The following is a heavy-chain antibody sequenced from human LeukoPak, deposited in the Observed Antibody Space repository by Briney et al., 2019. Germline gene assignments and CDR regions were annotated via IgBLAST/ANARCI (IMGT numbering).Heavy chain of an antibody. D-gene: IGHD3-22*01. CDR1: GYSISSGYF. V-gene: IGHV4-38-2*02. CDR3: AKDLYYYDSSGVVDY. J-gene: IGHJ4*02. Sequence: PSETLSLTCNVSGYSISSGYFWGWVRQAPGKGLEWIGSIYQRATVHYNPSLKSRVTISLDTSKNHFSLNLRSMQASDTAVYYCAKDLYYYDSSGVVDYWGQGTLVTVSS. CDR2: IYQRATV.